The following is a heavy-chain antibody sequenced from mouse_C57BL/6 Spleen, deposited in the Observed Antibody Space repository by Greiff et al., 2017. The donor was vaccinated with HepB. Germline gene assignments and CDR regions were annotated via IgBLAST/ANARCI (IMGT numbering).Heavy chain of an antibody. D-gene: IGHD2-2*01. CDR2: IWRSGNT. Sequence: VQLQQSGPGLVQPSQSLSITCTVSGFSLTSYGVHWVRQSPGTGLEWPGVIWRSGNTDYNAALISRLSFSKHNSKSQVFFKLNSLQADDTAIYYCAREGLREMYYWGNGASVTVAS. CDR3: AREGLREMYY. J-gene: IGHJ4*01. CDR1: GFSLTSYG. V-gene: IGHV2-2*01.